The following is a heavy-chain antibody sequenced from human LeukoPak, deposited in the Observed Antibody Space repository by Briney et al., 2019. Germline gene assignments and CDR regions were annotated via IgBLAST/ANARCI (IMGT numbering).Heavy chain of an antibody. CDR3: AKSLRTAPFEY. J-gene: IGHJ4*02. CDR2: IYSSGST. V-gene: IGHV4-59*08. CDR1: GAPISSNY. Sequence: PSETLSLTCTVSGAPISSNYCSSSRQPPGQGLEWIGYIYSSGSTNSNPSLKSRVTMSVYTSKNQFSLRLTSVTAADTAFYYCAKSLRTAPFEYWGQGTLVTVSS. D-gene: IGHD2-21*02.